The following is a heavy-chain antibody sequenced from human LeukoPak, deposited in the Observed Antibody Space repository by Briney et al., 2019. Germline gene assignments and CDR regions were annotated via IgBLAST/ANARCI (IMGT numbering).Heavy chain of an antibody. Sequence: WVRQAPGKXXEWVSVMYTGGSTYYADSVKGRFTISRDNSKNTLFLQMNSLRAEDTAVYYCARAKQWLVQLYYYGMDVWGQGTTVTVTS. CDR2: MYTGGST. J-gene: IGHJ6*02. V-gene: IGHV3-66*01. CDR3: ARAKQWLVQLYYYGMDV. D-gene: IGHD6-19*01.